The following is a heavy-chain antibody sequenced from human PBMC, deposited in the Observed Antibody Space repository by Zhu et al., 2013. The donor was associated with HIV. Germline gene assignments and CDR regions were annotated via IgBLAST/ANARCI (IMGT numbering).Heavy chain of an antibody. CDR3: ARAVRGGEIDF. CDR1: GGTFSSYA. V-gene: IGHV1-69*06. CDR2: IIPIFGTA. J-gene: IGHJ4*02. Sequence: VQLVQSGAEVKKPGSSVKVSCKASGGTFSSYAISWVRQAPGQGLEWMRGIIPIFGTANYAQKFQGRVTMTRDTSLSTAYMELSSLRSEDTAVYFCARAVRGGEIDFWGQGDPGSPSPQ. D-gene: IGHD3-10*01.